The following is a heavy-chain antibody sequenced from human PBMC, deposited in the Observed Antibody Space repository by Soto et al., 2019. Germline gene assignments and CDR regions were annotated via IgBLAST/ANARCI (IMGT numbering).Heavy chain of an antibody. J-gene: IGHJ5*02. CDR1: GYTFTTYD. CDR3: ATWGVAVVPDASNWFDP. Sequence: QVQLVQSGAEVKKPGASVKVSCKASGYTFTTYDMHWVRQAPGQRLEWMGWINAGNGDTAYSQKFQGRVTITRDTSATTVYRELSSLRFDDTAVYYCATWGVAVVPDASNWFDPWGQGTLVTVSS. CDR2: INAGNGDT. D-gene: IGHD2-2*01. V-gene: IGHV1-3*01.